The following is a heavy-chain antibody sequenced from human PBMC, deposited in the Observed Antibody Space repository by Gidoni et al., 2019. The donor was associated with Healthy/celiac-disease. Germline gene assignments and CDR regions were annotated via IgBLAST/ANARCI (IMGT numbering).Heavy chain of an antibody. Sequence: QVQLVESGGGVVQPGRSLRLSCAASGFTFSSYGMHWVRQAPGKGREWVAVISDDGSNKYYADSEKGRFTISGDNSKNTLYLQMNSLRAEDTAVYYCAKDADYGGNSDDAFDIWGQGTMVTVSS. D-gene: IGHD4-17*01. J-gene: IGHJ3*02. CDR2: ISDDGSNK. CDR1: GFTFSSYG. CDR3: AKDADYGGNSDDAFDI. V-gene: IGHV3-30*18.